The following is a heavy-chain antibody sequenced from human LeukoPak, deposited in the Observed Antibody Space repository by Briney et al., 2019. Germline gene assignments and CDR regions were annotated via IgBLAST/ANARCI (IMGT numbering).Heavy chain of an antibody. CDR3: ASPVVIATGADAFDI. V-gene: IGHV1-8*01. J-gene: IGHJ3*02. CDR2: MNPDSGNT. D-gene: IGHD2-21*01. CDR1: GYTFTSYD. Sequence: ASVKVSCKASGYTFTSYDINWVRQATGQGLEWMGWMNPDSGNTGYAQKFQGRVTITRNTSISTAYMELSSLRSEDTAVYYCASPVVIATGADAFDIWGQGTMVTVSS.